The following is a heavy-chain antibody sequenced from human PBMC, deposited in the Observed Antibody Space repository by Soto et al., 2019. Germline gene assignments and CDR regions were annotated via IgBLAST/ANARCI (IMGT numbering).Heavy chain of an antibody. CDR2: IFPADSDT. Sequence: GESLKISCKGSGYMFTTYWIGWVRQMPGKGLEWMGIIFPADSDTRYGPSFQGQVTISADKSIRTAYLQWSSLKASDPAMYYCARFSCSRTSCNDVSWKYTAFSEIYTLSLLDALKIFFGESLKISCKGSGYRFTTYW. CDR3: ARFSCSRTSCNDVSWKYTAFSEIYTLSLLDALKIFFGESLKISCKGSGYRFTTYW. D-gene: IGHD2-2*01. J-gene: IGHJ2*01. CDR1: GYMFTTYW. V-gene: IGHV5-51*01.